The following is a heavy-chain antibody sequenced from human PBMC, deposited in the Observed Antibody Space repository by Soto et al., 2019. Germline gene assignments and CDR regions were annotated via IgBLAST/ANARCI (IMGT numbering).Heavy chain of an antibody. CDR1: GGTFSSYT. D-gene: IGHD6-13*01. CDR3: ARGPTYRSSWANWFDP. CDR2: IIPILGIA. J-gene: IGHJ5*02. V-gene: IGHV1-69*02. Sequence: QVQLVQSGAEVKKPGSSVKVSCKASGGTFSSYTISWVRQAPGQGLEWMGRIIPILGIANYAQKFQGRVTITADKSKSTAYMELSSLRSEDTAVYYCARGPTYRSSWANWFDPWGQGTLVTVSS.